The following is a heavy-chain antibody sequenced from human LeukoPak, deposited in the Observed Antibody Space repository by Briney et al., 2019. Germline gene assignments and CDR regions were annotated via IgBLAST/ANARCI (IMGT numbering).Heavy chain of an antibody. V-gene: IGHV3-33*08. CDR2: IWYDGSNT. CDR3: ARIGYCSGGSCYWVYFDY. CDR1: GFTFSSYG. D-gene: IGHD2-15*01. Sequence: GGSLRLPCAASGFTFSSYGMHWVRQAPGKGLEWVAVIWYDGSNTYYADSVKGRFTISRDNSKNTLYLQMNSLRAEDTAVYYCARIGYCSGGSCYWVYFDYWGQGTLVTVSS. J-gene: IGHJ4*02.